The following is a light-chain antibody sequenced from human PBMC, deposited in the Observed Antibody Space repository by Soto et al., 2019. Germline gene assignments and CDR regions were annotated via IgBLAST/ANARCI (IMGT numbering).Light chain of an antibody. Sequence: QSVLTQPASVSGSPGQSITISCTGTSSDIGGYNYVSWYRQHPGKAPQLMIYDVTNRPSGVSNRFSGSKSGNTASLTISGLRTGDEADYFCSSYTVSSTYVFGTGTKVTVL. CDR1: SSDIGGYNY. CDR3: SSYTVSSTYV. V-gene: IGLV2-14*03. CDR2: DVT. J-gene: IGLJ1*01.